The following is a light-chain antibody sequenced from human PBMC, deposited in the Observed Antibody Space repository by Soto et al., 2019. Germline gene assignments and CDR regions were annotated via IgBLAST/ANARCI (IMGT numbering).Light chain of an antibody. J-gene: IGLJ1*01. Sequence: QSALTQPASVSGSPGQSITISCTGTGSDVGGYNYVSWYQQYPGKAPKLMIYDVTNRPSGVSNRFSGSKSGNTAALIIFGLQAEDEAYYYCCSYTSSSTYVFGTGTKLTVL. CDR1: GSDVGGYNY. V-gene: IGLV2-14*01. CDR2: DVT. CDR3: CSYTSSSTYV.